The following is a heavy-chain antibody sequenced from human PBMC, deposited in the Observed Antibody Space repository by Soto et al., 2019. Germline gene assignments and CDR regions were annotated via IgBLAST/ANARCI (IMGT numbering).Heavy chain of an antibody. CDR2: ISSSSSYI. Sequence: ESGGGLVKPGGSLRLSCAASGFTFSSYSMNWVRQAPGKGLEWVSSISSSSSYIYYADSVKGRFTISRDNAKNSLYLQMNSLRAEDTAVYYCARAQPYDFWSGYDYYYYMDVWGKGTTVTVSS. V-gene: IGHV3-21*01. CDR1: GFTFSSYS. J-gene: IGHJ6*03. D-gene: IGHD3-3*01. CDR3: ARAQPYDFWSGYDYYYYMDV.